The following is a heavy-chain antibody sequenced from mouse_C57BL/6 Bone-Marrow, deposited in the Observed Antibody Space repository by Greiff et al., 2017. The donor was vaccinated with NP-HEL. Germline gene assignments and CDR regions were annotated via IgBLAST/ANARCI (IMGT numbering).Heavy chain of an antibody. CDR1: GYTFTDYY. CDR3: ARSGVFFYAMDY. CDR2: INPNYGGT. Sequence: EVQLRQSGPELVKPGASVKISCKASGYTFTDYYMNWVKQSHGKSLEWIGDINPNYGGTSYNQKFKGKATLTVDKSSSTAYMELRSLTSEDSAVYYCARSGVFFYAMDYWGQGTSVTVSS. J-gene: IGHJ4*01. D-gene: IGHD4-1*01. V-gene: IGHV1-26*01.